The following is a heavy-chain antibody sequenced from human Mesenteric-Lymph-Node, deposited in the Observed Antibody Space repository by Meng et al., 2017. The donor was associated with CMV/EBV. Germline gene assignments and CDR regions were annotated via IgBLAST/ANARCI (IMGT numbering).Heavy chain of an antibody. CDR3: ARGRIRSYPFWSAYYFDY. CDR2: INHSGVT. CDR1: GGSFSDYH. Sequence: GSLRLSCAVYGGSFSDYHWSWIRQSPGKGLEWIGEINHSGVTNYNPSLKSRVTISIDTSKNQFSLKLSSVTAADTAVYYCARGRIRSYPFWSAYYFDYWGQGTLVTVSS. J-gene: IGHJ4*02. D-gene: IGHD3-3*01. V-gene: IGHV4-34*01.